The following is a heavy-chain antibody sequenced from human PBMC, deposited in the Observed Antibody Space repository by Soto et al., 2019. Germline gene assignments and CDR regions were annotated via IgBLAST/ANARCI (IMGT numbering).Heavy chain of an antibody. CDR2: INPSGSIR. V-gene: IGHV1-46*01. Sequence: ASVKVSCKASGYSIIGYYMHWVRQAPGQGLQWMGIINPSGSIRTYAQKFQGRVTVTRDASTSTVYMELSSLTSDDTAVYYCASPIGGMYNAFDIWGQGTMVTVSS. D-gene: IGHD1-26*01. CDR3: ASPIGGMYNAFDI. J-gene: IGHJ3*02. CDR1: GYSIIGYY.